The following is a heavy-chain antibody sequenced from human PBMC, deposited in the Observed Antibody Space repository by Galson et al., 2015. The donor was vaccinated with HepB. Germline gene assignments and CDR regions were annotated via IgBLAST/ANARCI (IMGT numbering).Heavy chain of an antibody. V-gene: IGHV1-3*01. CDR1: GYTFTSYA. CDR3: ARDRLTATVFDY. Sequence: SVTVSCKASGYTFTSYAMHWVRQAPGQRLEWMGWINAGNGNTKYSQKFQGRVTITRDTSASTAYMELSSLRSEDTAVYYCARDRLTATVFDYWGQGTLVTVSS. D-gene: IGHD1-14*01. CDR2: INAGNGNT. J-gene: IGHJ4*02.